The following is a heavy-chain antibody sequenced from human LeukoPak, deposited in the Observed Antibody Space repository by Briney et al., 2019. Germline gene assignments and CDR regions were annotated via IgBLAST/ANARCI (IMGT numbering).Heavy chain of an antibody. V-gene: IGHV1-69*13. J-gene: IGHJ4*02. Sequence: SVKVPCTASGGTFSSYAISWVRQAPGQGLEWMGGIIPIFGTANYAQKFQGRVTITADESTSTAYMELSSLRSEDTAVYYCASLGRENYYDDYWGQGTLVTVSS. D-gene: IGHD3-22*01. CDR1: GGTFSSYA. CDR2: IIPIFGTA. CDR3: ASLGRENYYDDY.